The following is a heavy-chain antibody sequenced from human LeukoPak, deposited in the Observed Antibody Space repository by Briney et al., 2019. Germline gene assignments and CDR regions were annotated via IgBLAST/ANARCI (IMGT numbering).Heavy chain of an antibody. CDR3: ARGDYCSRTSCYRWPYDY. Sequence: SETLSLTCALYGGSSSGYYWSWIRQPPGNGLGWIGAINHSGSTNYNPSLKSRVTISVDTSKNQFSLKLSSVTAADTAVYYCARGDYCSRTSCYRWPYDYWGQGTLVTVSS. V-gene: IGHV4-34*01. CDR2: INHSGST. CDR1: GGSSSGYY. D-gene: IGHD2-2*01. J-gene: IGHJ4*02.